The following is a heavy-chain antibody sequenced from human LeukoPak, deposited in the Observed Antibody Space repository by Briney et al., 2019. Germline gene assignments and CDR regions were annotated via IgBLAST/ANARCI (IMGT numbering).Heavy chain of an antibody. CDR2: ISNRGST. CDR1: GDSVSRGY. J-gene: IGHJ4*02. D-gene: IGHD3-22*01. CDR3: ARLPLFDSSGSRDY. V-gene: IGHV4-39*01. Sequence: KASETLSLTCTVSGDSVSRGYWGWIRQPPGKGLDYIGSISNRGSTYSNPSLKSRVIISIDTSKNQFSLKLSSVTAADTAVYYCARLPLFDSSGSRDYWGQGTLVTVSS.